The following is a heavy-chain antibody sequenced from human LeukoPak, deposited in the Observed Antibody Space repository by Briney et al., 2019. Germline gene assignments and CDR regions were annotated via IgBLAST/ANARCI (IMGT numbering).Heavy chain of an antibody. CDR3: AREYYYDSSAYSNWFDP. D-gene: IGHD3-22*01. CDR2: IHYDGNT. V-gene: IGHV4-39*07. J-gene: IGHJ5*02. Sequence: SQTLSLTCTVSGGSISSSSYYWGWIRQPPGKGLEWIGSIHYDGNTYYNPSLRSRVTISVDTSKNQFSLKLSSVTAADTAVYYCAREYYYDSSAYSNWFDPWGQGTLVTVSS. CDR1: GGSISSSSYY.